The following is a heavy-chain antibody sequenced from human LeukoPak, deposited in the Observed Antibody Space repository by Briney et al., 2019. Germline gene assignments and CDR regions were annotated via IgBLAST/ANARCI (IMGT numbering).Heavy chain of an antibody. V-gene: IGHV4-38-2*02. CDR3: ARHDCSSTSCYGFGYYYYYGMDV. Sequence: SETLSLTCTVSGYSISSGYYWGWIRQPPGKGLEWIGSIYHSGSTYYNPSLKSRVTISVDTSKNQFSLKLSSVTAADTAVYYCARHDCSSTSCYGFGYYYYYGMDVWGQGATVTVSS. CDR2: IYHSGST. D-gene: IGHD2-2*01. J-gene: IGHJ6*02. CDR1: GYSISSGYY.